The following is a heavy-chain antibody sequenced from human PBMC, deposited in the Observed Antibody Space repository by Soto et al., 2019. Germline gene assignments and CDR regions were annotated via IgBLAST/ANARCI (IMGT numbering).Heavy chain of an antibody. J-gene: IGHJ6*02. Sequence: QVQLQESGPGLVKPSQTLSLTCTVSGGSISSGDYYWSWIRQPPGKGLEWIGYIYYSGSTYYNPSLKSRVTISVDTSKNQFSLKLSSVTAADTAVYYCARDPSGYYYDSSGYYSAPLYGMDVWGQGTTVTVSS. CDR3: ARDPSGYYYDSSGYYSAPLYGMDV. D-gene: IGHD3-22*01. CDR2: IYYSGST. CDR1: GGSISSGDYY. V-gene: IGHV4-30-4*01.